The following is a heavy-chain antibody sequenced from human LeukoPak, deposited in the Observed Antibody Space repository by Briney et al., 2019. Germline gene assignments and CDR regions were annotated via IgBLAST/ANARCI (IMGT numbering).Heavy chain of an antibody. J-gene: IGHJ3*02. CDR2: IYTSGST. CDR1: GGSISSGSYY. Sequence: SETLSLTCTVSGGSISSGSYYWSWIRQPAGKGLEWIGRIYTSGSTNYNPSLKSRVTISVDTSKNQFSLKLSSVTAADTAVYYCARASAYSSSWSHDAFDIWGQGTMVTVSS. CDR3: ARASAYSSSWSHDAFDI. V-gene: IGHV4-61*02. D-gene: IGHD6-13*01.